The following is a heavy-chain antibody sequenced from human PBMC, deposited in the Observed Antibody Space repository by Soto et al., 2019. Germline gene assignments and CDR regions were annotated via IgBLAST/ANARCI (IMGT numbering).Heavy chain of an antibody. CDR1: GGSINSNSHY. V-gene: IGHV4-39*01. Sequence: QLQLQESGPGLVKPSETLSFTCSVSGGSINSNSHYWGWIRQPPGKGLEWVGSIYYSGSTYYNPSLKSRVTISVDTYKDQFSLRLTYVTAADTAVYYCARGTNWNDLTNWFDPWGQGTLVTVSS. J-gene: IGHJ5*02. CDR2: IYYSGST. D-gene: IGHD1-20*01. CDR3: ARGTNWNDLTNWFDP.